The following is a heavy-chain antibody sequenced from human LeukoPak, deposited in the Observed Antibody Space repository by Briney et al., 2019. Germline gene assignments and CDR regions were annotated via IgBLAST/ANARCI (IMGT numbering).Heavy chain of an antibody. CDR1: GYSFTSYW. CDR3: ARHQYYPRDYYDSSGYYPLWDAFDI. J-gene: IGHJ3*02. D-gene: IGHD3-22*01. V-gene: IGHV5-51*01. Sequence: KRGESLKISCKGSGYSFTSYWIGWVRQMPGKGLEWMGIIYPGDSDTRYSPSFQGQVTISADKSISTAYLQWSSLKASDTAMYYCARHQYYPRDYYDSSGYYPLWDAFDIWGQGTMVTVSS. CDR2: IYPGDSDT.